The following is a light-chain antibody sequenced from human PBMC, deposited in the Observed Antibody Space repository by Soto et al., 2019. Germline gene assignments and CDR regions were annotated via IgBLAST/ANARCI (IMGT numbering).Light chain of an antibody. V-gene: IGLV1-40*01. CDR3: QAYDSSLSGWV. Sequence: QSVLTQPPSVSGAPGQRVTISCTGYNSNIGAGYDVHWYQQLPGTAPKLLIYGNSNRPSGVPDRFSASRSGSSASLAITGLQADDDADYYCQAYDSSLSGWVFGGGTKLTV. CDR1: NSNIGAGYD. J-gene: IGLJ3*02. CDR2: GNS.